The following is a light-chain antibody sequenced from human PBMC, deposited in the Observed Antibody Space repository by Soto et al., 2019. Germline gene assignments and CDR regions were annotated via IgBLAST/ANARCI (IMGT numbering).Light chain of an antibody. J-gene: IGKJ1*01. CDR3: QQYDSSRT. V-gene: IGKV3-20*01. CDR2: GAC. Sequence: EIVLTQSPGTLSLSPGERATLSCRASQSVDSRFLAWYKQKRGQAPRVLMYGACIRATGIPGRFSGSGFGTHFTLRIKKREPEDFAVYSCQQYDSSRTFGQGTKVEMK. CDR1: QSVDSRF.